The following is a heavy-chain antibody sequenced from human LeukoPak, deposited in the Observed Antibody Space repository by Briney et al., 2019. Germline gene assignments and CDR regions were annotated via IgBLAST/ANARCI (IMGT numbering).Heavy chain of an antibody. V-gene: IGHV1-69*01. D-gene: IGHD2-8*01. CDR3: AKAISAVMAATNYWYFDL. CDR1: GGTFSSYA. CDR2: IIPIFGTA. J-gene: IGHJ2*01. Sequence: SVKVSCKASGGTFSSYAISWVRQAPGQGLEWMGGIIPIFGTANYAQKFQGRVTITADESTSTAYMELSSLRSEDTAVYYCAKAISAVMAATNYWYFDLWGRGTLVTVSS.